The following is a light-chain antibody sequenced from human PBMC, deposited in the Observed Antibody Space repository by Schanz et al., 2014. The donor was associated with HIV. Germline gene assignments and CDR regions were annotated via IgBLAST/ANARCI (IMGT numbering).Light chain of an antibody. Sequence: EIVLTQSPGTLSLFPGERAALSCRASQTITSNFLAWYQQRPGQAPRLLIYGASNRATGVPDRFSGSGSGTDFILTISRLEPEDFAVYYCHQYGDSRGSFGGGTKVEIK. CDR2: GAS. J-gene: IGKJ4*01. V-gene: IGKV3-20*01. CDR3: HQYGDSRGS. CDR1: QTITSNF.